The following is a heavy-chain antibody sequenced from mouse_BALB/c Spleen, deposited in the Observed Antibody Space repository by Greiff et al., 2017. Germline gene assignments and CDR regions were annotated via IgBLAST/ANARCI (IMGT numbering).Heavy chain of an antibody. CDR1: GFTFSSYA. Sequence: EVMLVESGGGLVKPGGSLKLSCAASGFTFSSYAMSWVRQSPEKRLEWVAEISSGGSYTYYPDTVTGRFTISRDNAKNTLYLEMSSLRSEDTAMYYCARDTLDSSGYYYYAMDYWGQGTSVTVSS. J-gene: IGHJ4*01. CDR3: ARDTLDSSGYYYYAMDY. V-gene: IGHV5-9-4*01. D-gene: IGHD3-2*01. CDR2: ISSGGSYT.